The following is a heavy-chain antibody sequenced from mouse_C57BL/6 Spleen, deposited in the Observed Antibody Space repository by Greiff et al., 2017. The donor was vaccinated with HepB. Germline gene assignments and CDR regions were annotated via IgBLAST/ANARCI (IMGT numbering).Heavy chain of an antibody. J-gene: IGHJ3*01. V-gene: IGHV1-15*01. CDR2: IDPETGGT. CDR1: GYTFTDYE. CDR3: TRRASWFAY. Sequence: SGAELVRPGASVTLSCKASGYTFTDYEMHWVKQTPVHGLEWIGAIDPETGGTAYNQKFKGKAILTADKSSSTAYMELCSLTSEDSAVYYCTRRASWFAYWGQGTLVTVSA.